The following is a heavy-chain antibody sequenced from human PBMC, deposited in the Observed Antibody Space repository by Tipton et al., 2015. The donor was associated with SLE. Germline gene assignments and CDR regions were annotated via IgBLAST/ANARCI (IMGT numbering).Heavy chain of an antibody. J-gene: IGHJ4*02. CDR3: ARGGDIAVAGTIDY. V-gene: IGHV4-30-4*01. Sequence: TLSLTCTVSGGSISSGDYYWSWIRQPPGKGLEWIGYIYYSGSTYYNPSLKSRVTISVDTSKNQFSLKLSSVTAADTAVYYCARGGDIAVAGTIDYWGQGTLVTVSS. CDR1: GGSISSGDYY. CDR2: IYYSGST. D-gene: IGHD6-19*01.